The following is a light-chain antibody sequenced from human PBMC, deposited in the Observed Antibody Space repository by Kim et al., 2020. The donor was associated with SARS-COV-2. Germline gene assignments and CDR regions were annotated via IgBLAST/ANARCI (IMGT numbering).Light chain of an antibody. CDR1: QGISNY. Sequence: AFWGDRVTITCRASQGISNYLSWYQQKPGKVPKLLIYAASALRSGVPSRFSGSGSGTDFTLTITSLQPEDVAVYYCQQCKGAPWTFGHGTKVDIK. CDR2: AAS. J-gene: IGKJ1*01. V-gene: IGKV1-27*01. CDR3: QQCKGAPWT.